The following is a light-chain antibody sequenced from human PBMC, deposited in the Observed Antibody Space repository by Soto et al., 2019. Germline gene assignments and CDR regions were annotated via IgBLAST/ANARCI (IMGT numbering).Light chain of an antibody. CDR3: QQYNNWPYT. J-gene: IGKJ2*01. CDR1: QSVSSN. V-gene: IGKV3-15*01. Sequence: EIVMTQSPDTPSVSPGERATLSCRASQSVSSNLAWYQQKPGQAPRLLIFGASTRATGIPARFSGSGSGTEFTLTISSLQSEDFAVYHCQQYNNWPYTFGQGTTLEIK. CDR2: GAS.